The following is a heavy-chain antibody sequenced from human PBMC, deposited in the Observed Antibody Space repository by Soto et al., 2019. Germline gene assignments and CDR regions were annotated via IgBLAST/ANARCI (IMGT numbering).Heavy chain of an antibody. CDR3: ARLNGLGKLLWFGESRDYYGMDV. Sequence: GESLKISCKGSGYSFTSYWISWVRQMPGKGLEWMGRIDPSDSYTNYSPSFQGHVTISADKSISTAYLQWSSLKASDTAMYYCARLNGLGKLLWFGESRDYYGMDVWGQGTTVTVSS. D-gene: IGHD3-10*01. CDR2: IDPSDSYT. V-gene: IGHV5-10-1*01. CDR1: GYSFTSYW. J-gene: IGHJ6*02.